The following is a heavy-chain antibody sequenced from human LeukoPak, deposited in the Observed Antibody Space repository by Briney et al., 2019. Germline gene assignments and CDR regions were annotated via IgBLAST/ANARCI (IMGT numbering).Heavy chain of an antibody. D-gene: IGHD5-24*01. V-gene: IGHV3-21*01. CDR1: IHTFSLYN. CDR3: VRGDKRDF. Sequence: GGSLRLSCGGFIHTFSLYNLNWVRRARGKGLEGVSSISRRGGSTYYAESVKGRLTISRDNAESSVYLQVNSLGVEDTAVCYCVRGDKRDFWGQGTLVTVSS. J-gene: IGHJ4*02. CDR2: ISRRGGST.